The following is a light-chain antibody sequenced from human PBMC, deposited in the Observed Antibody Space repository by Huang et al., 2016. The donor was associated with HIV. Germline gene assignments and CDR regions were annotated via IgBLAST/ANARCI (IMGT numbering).Light chain of an antibody. CDR3: QQRSDWPLT. CDR1: QSVSAD. Sequence: EIVLTQSPATLSLSPGERATLSCRASQSVSADLALYQQKPGPAPRLLSYGASNRATGIPARFSGRGSGTDFTLTISSLEPEDFAVYYCQQRSDWPLTFGGGTKVEIK. J-gene: IGKJ4*01. V-gene: IGKV3-11*01. CDR2: GAS.